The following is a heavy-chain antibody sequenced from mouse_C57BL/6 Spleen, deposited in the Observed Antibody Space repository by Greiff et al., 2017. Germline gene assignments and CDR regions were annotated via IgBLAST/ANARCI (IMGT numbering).Heavy chain of an antibody. J-gene: IGHJ3*01. Sequence: VQLQQPGAELVKPGASVKLSCTASGFNITDYYMHWVKQRTEQGLEWIGRIDPEDGETKYAAKFQGKATITADTSSSTAYMQLSSLTSEDTAVYYCASGNVAWFAYWGQGTLVTVSS. CDR1: GFNITDYY. D-gene: IGHD2-1*01. V-gene: IGHV14-2*01. CDR2: IDPEDGET. CDR3: ASGNVAWFAY.